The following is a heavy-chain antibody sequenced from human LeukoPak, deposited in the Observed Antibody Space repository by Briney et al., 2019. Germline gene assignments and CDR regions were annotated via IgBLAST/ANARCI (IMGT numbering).Heavy chain of an antibody. J-gene: IGHJ4*02. CDR3: AKFLVNYDSSGYY. Sequence: PGGSLRLSCAGSGFSFSSYGMHWVRQAPGKGLEWVAFIRSDGSNKYYADSVKGRFTISRDNSKNTLYLQMNSLRAEDTAVYYCAKFLVNYDSSGYYWGQGTLVTVSS. CDR2: IRSDGSNK. D-gene: IGHD3-22*01. CDR1: GFSFSSYG. V-gene: IGHV3-30*02.